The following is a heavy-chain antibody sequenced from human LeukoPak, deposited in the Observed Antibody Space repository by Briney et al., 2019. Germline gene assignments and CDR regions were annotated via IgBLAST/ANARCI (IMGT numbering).Heavy chain of an antibody. Sequence: ASVKVSCKTAGYTFRNYGINWVRQAPGQGLEWMGWISSFNGNTNYAQKLQGRVTMITDTSTSTAYMELTSLRFDDTAIYYCARDPDLGSGYFDYWGLGTLVTVSS. CDR1: GYTFRNYG. CDR2: ISSFNGNT. V-gene: IGHV1-18*01. D-gene: IGHD6-19*01. J-gene: IGHJ4*02. CDR3: ARDPDLGSGYFDY.